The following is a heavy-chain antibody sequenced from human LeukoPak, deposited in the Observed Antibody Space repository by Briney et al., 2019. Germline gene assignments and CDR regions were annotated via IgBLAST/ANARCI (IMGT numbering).Heavy chain of an antibody. Sequence: PSETLSLTCAVYGGSFSGYYWSWIRQPPGKGLEWIGESNHSGSANYNPSLKRRVTISVDTSKNQFSLKLSSVTAADTAVYYCARSRPRGYDSSGYYWGAYDYWGQGTLVTVSS. J-gene: IGHJ4*02. CDR3: ARSRPRGYDSSGYYWGAYDY. V-gene: IGHV4-34*01. CDR1: GGSFSGYY. CDR2: SNHSGSA. D-gene: IGHD3-22*01.